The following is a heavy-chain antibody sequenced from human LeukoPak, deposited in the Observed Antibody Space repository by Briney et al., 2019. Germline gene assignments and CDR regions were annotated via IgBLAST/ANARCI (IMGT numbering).Heavy chain of an antibody. CDR2: INPNSGGT. V-gene: IGHV1-2*06. CDR1: GYTFSGYQ. D-gene: IGHD3-22*01. J-gene: IGHJ3*01. Sequence: ASVKVSCKASGYTFSGYQVHWLRQAPGQGLEWMGRINPNSGGTNYAQKFQGRVTMTRDTSISTAYMELSRLRSDDTAVYYCARSLYYYDSSGYLSWGQGTMVTVSS. CDR3: ARSLYYYDSSGYLS.